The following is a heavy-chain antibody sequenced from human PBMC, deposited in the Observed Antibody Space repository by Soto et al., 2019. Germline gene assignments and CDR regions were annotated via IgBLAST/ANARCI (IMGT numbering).Heavy chain of an antibody. V-gene: IGHV1-2*04. Sequence: ASVKVSCKDSGYTFTDYYLHWVRQAPGQGLEWMGWINPKSGATHYSQKFQGWVTVTRDTSISTANMEVSRLTSDDTAVYYCARESSGYGGYYYGMDVWGQGTTVTVSS. CDR2: INPKSGAT. CDR3: ARESSGYGGYYYGMDV. J-gene: IGHJ6*02. CDR1: GYTFTDYY. D-gene: IGHD3-22*01.